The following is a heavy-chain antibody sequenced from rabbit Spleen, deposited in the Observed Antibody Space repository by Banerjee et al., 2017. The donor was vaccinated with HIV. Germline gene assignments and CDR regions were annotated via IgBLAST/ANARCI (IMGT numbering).Heavy chain of an antibody. Sequence: QEQLVESGGDLVKPGASLTLTCIASGVSFSGDSYMCWVRQAPGKGLEWIACIDAGSSAFTYSASWAQDRFTISKTSSTTVTLQMTSLTAADTATYFCARDTSSSFSSYGMDLWGPGHPRHRL. J-gene: IGHJ6*01. CDR1: GVSFSGDSY. D-gene: IGHD1-1*01. CDR3: ARDTSSSFSSYGMDL. CDR2: IDAGSSAFT. V-gene: IGHV1S45*01.